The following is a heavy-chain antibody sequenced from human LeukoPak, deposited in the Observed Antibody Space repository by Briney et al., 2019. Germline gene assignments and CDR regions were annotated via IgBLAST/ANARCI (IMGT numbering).Heavy chain of an antibody. CDR1: GYTFTGYY. J-gene: IGHJ4*02. CDR3: ATQHPAAAGVFDY. V-gene: IGHV1-2*02. CDR2: INPNSGGT. Sequence: ASVKVSCKASGYTFTGYYMHWARQAPGQGLEWMGWINPNSGGTNYAQKFQGRVTMTRDTSISTAYMELSRLRSDDTAVYYCATQHPAAAGVFDYWGQGTLVTVSS. D-gene: IGHD6-13*01.